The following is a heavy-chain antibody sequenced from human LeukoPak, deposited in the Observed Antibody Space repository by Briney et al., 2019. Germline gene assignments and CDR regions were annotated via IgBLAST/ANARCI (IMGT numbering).Heavy chain of an antibody. V-gene: IGHV4-61*02. CDR2: IYTSGST. Sequence: SETLSLTCTVSGGSISSGSYYWSWIRQPAGKGLEWIGRIYTSGSTNYNPSLKSRVTISVDTSKNQFSLKLSSVTAADTAVYYCARARYNWNDLYWFDPWGQGTLVTVSS. J-gene: IGHJ5*02. CDR1: GGSISSGSYY. D-gene: IGHD1-20*01. CDR3: ARARYNWNDLYWFDP.